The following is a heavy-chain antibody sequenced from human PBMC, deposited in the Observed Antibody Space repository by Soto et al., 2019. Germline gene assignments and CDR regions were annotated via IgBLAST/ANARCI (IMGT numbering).Heavy chain of an antibody. J-gene: IGHJ5*02. CDR2: INAGNGNT. CDR3: ARAAELNSSPFPWFDP. V-gene: IGHV1-3*01. D-gene: IGHD6-13*01. Sequence: ASVKVSCKASGYTFTSYAMHWVRQAPGQRLEWMGWINAGNGNTKYSQKFQGRVTITRDTSASTAYMELSSLRSEDTAVYYCARAAELNSSPFPWFDPWGQGTLVTVSS. CDR1: GYTFTSYA.